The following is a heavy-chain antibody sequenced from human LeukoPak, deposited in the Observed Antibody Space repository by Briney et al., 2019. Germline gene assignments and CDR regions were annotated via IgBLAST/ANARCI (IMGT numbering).Heavy chain of an antibody. Sequence: GGSGTLFCAASGFTFSSYSMNWVRQAPGKGLEWVSSISSRSGDIYYADTVKGRFNISRDNAKNSLYLQMNSLRAEDTAVYYCASPLYYDTRGFYYQVFDWGEGPVDPVSS. V-gene: IGHV3-21*01. J-gene: IGHJ1*01. D-gene: IGHD3-22*01. CDR3: ASPLYYDTRGFYYQVFD. CDR1: GFTFSSYS. CDR2: ISSRSGDI.